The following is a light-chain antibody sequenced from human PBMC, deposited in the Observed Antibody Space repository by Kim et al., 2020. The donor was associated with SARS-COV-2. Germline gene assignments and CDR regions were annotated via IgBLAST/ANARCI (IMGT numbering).Light chain of an antibody. J-gene: IGKJ1*01. V-gene: IGKV3-20*01. CDR1: QSIRSSN. CDR3: QQYGSSPRT. Sequence: SPGERATLSCRASQSIRSSNLAWYQQKPGQPPRLLIYGASSRAPVIPARFSGSGSGTDFTLTISRLEPEDFAVYYCQQYGSSPRTFGQGTKVDIK. CDR2: GAS.